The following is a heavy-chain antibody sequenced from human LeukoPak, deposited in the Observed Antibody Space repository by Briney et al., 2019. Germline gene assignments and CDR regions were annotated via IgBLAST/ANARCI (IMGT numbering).Heavy chain of an antibody. V-gene: IGHV3-30*04. Sequence: PGGSLRLSCAASGFTFSSYAMHWVRQAPGKGLEWVAVVSHDGVYQAYADSVKGRFIISRDNSQNTLDLQINNLRSEDTAVYFCARETTVTTICRFDPWGQGTLVTVSS. CDR3: ARETTVTTICRFDP. D-gene: IGHD4-17*01. CDR1: GFTFSSYA. CDR2: VSHDGVYQ. J-gene: IGHJ5*02.